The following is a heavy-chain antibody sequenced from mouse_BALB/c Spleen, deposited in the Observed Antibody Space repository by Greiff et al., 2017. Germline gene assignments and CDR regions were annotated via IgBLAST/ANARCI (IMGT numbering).Heavy chain of an antibody. V-gene: IGHV5-12-1*01. D-gene: IGHD2-1*01. Sequence: EVMLVESGGGLVKPGGSLKLSCAASGFAFSSYDMSWVRQTPEKRLEWVAYISSGGGSTYYPDTVKGRFTISRDNAKNTLYLQMSSLKSEDTAMYYCARHESHYGNYEAWFAYWGQGTLVTVSA. CDR3: ARHESHYGNYEAWFAY. CDR1: GFAFSSYD. J-gene: IGHJ3*01. CDR2: ISSGGGST.